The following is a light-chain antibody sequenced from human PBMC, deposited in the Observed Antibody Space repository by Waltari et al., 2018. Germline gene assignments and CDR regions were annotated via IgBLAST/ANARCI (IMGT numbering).Light chain of an antibody. Sequence: QSALTQPASVSGSPGQSITISCTGTSRDVGSYNLVPWYQQHPGKAPNLMIYEVTKCPSGVASRFSGSKSGNTASLTISGLQAEDEADYYCCSYAGSSTWVFGGGTKLTVL. J-gene: IGLJ3*02. CDR1: SRDVGSYNL. CDR3: CSYAGSSTWV. V-gene: IGLV2-23*02. CDR2: EVT.